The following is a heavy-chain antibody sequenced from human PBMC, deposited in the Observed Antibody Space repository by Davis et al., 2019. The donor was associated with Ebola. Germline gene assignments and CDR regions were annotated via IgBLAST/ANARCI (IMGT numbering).Heavy chain of an antibody. CDR3: AKDSYGQRYYDFWSGYPRFHYGMDV. Sequence: PGGSLRLSCAASGFTFSSYAMSWVRQAPGKGLEWVSAISGSGGSTYYADSVKGRFTISRDNSKNTLYLQMNSLRAEDTAVYYCAKDSYGQRYYDFWSGYPRFHYGMDVWGQGTTVTVSS. CDR2: ISGSGGST. CDR1: GFTFSSYA. J-gene: IGHJ6*02. V-gene: IGHV3-23*01. D-gene: IGHD3-3*01.